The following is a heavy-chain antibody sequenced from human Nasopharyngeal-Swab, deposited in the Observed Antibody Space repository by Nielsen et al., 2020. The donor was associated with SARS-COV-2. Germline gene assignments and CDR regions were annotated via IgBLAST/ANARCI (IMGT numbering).Heavy chain of an antibody. CDR1: GYTLSTYA. CDR2: INAGRGNT. Sequence: VKVSCKASGYTLSTYAMYWVRQAPGQRPEFMGWINAGRGNTYYSQKFQGRVRISRDTSANTVYMELCRLRSADTAVYYCARVPAVAASRIDYWGQGTLVTVSS. J-gene: IGHJ4*02. D-gene: IGHD6-19*01. V-gene: IGHV1-3*01. CDR3: ARVPAVAASRIDY.